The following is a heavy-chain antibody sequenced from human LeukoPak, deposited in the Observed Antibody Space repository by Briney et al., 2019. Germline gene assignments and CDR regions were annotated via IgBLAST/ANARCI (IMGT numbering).Heavy chain of an antibody. CDR3: ARVQVGATTSWFDP. Sequence: APVKVSCAASGYTFTSAYIHWVRQAPGHRLEWVGIINPSGGSTKYTQKFHGRVTTTRDTSPRTDYMEMSRLRAQSTAVYYSARVQVGATTSWFDPWGQGTLVTVSS. D-gene: IGHD1-26*01. CDR1: GYTFTSAY. V-gene: IGHV1-46*03. CDR2: INPSGGST. J-gene: IGHJ5*02.